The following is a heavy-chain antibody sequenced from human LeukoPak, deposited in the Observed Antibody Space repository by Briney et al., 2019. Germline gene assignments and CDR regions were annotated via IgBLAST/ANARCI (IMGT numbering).Heavy chain of an antibody. D-gene: IGHD5-18*01. J-gene: IGHJ5*02. Sequence: PSETLSLTCTVSGGSISGYYWSWIRQPPGKGLEWIGYIYNSGSTKYNPALKSRVTITISLDMSKNQFSLRLSSVIAADTAVYYCARGWYSHGTFDLWGQGTLVTVSS. CDR1: GGSISGYY. V-gene: IGHV4-59*01. CDR3: ARGWYSHGTFDL. CDR2: IYNSGST.